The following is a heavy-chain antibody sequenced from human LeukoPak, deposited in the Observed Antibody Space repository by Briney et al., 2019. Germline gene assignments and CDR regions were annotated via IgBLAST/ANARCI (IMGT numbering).Heavy chain of an antibody. CDR1: GFTFSTYA. D-gene: IGHD7-27*01. V-gene: IGHV3-23*01. CDR3: ARDGEPRYWGSGYYYGMDV. J-gene: IGHJ6*02. CDR2: MSGSASRT. Sequence: GGSLRLSCAASGFTFSTYAMNWVRQAPGKGLEWVSSMSGSASRTYYADSVKGRFTISRDNSKNTLSLQMNSLRADDTAVYYCARDGEPRYWGSGYYYGMDVWGQGTTVTVSS.